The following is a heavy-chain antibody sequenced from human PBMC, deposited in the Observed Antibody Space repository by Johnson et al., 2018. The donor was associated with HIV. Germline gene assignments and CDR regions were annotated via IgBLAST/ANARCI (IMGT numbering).Heavy chain of an antibody. CDR1: EFTVSGGY. Sequence: VQLVESGGGLIQPGGSLRLSCAASEFTVSGGYMNWVRQAPGKGLEWVSGINWNGASTGYADSVKGRFTISRDNAKSSLYLQMNGLRAEDTAVYYCAREGGGHDYGDRDAFDIWGQGTMVTVSS. V-gene: IGHV3-20*04. D-gene: IGHD4-17*01. CDR3: AREGGGHDYGDRDAFDI. CDR2: INWNGAST. J-gene: IGHJ3*02.